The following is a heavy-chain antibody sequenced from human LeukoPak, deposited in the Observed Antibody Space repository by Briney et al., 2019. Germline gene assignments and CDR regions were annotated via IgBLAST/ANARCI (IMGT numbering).Heavy chain of an antibody. V-gene: IGHV3-30-3*01. Sequence: GGSLRLSCAASGFTFSSYAIHWVRQAPGKGLEWVSFISYDGRIKYHADSVKGRFTISRDNAEKSLYLLMNSLRVEDTAVYYCARNERWGRGTLVTVSS. CDR2: ISYDGRIK. CDR1: GFTFSSYA. CDR3: ARNER. J-gene: IGHJ4*02.